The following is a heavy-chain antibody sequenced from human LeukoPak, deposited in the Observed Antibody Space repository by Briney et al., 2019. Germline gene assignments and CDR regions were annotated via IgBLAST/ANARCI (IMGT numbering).Heavy chain of an antibody. CDR2: IYPGDSDT. CDR1: GYSFTSYW. V-gene: IGHV5-51*01. CDR3: ARFQLAVAGTVDAFDI. Sequence: GESLKISCKGSGYSFTSYWIGWVRQMPGKGLEWMGIIYPGDSDTRYSPSFQGQVTISADKSISTAYLQWSSLKASDTAMYYCARFQLAVAGTVDAFDIWGQGTMVTVSS. D-gene: IGHD6-19*01. J-gene: IGHJ3*02.